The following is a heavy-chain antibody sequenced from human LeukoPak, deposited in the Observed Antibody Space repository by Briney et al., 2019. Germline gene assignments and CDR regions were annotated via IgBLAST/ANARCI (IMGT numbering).Heavy chain of an antibody. J-gene: IGHJ5*02. CDR2: ISPILGIA. CDR1: GGTFSSYT. Sequence: ASVKVSCKASGGTFSSYTISWVRQAPGQGLEWMGRISPILGIANYAQKFQGRVTITAYKSTSTAYMELSSLRSEDTAVYYCARGPPLDGYSYGENWFDPWGQGTLVTVSS. CDR3: ARGPPLDGYSYGENWFDP. D-gene: IGHD5-18*01. V-gene: IGHV1-69*02.